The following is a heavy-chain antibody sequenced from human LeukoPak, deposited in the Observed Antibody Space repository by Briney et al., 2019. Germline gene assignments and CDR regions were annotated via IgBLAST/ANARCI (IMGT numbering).Heavy chain of an antibody. D-gene: IGHD3-10*01. J-gene: IGHJ4*02. CDR1: GGSISSSSYY. CDR2: IYHSGST. CDR3: VGNGYYSLDN. Sequence: SETLSPTCTVSGGSISSSSYYWGWIRQPPGKGLEWIGSIYHSGSTNYNPSLKSRVTISVDKSKNQFSLKLNSVTAADSAVYYCVGNGYYSLDNWGQGTLVTVSS. V-gene: IGHV4-39*07.